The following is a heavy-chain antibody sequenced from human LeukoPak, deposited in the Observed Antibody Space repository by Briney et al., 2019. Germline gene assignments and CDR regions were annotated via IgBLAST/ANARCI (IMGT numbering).Heavy chain of an antibody. CDR3: ARDRHCVNGVCHSPPGMDV. V-gene: IGHV3-33*01. J-gene: IGHJ6*02. CDR1: GFILNDYG. D-gene: IGHD2-8*01. CDR2: XXXDKNQ. Sequence: GGSLRLSCAASGFILNDYGMHWVRQAPGKGLEXXXXXXXDKNQHFADSVKGRXXISRDNSKNTVYLQINSLRAEDTAVYYCARDRHCVNGVCHSPPGMDVWGQGTTVTVSS.